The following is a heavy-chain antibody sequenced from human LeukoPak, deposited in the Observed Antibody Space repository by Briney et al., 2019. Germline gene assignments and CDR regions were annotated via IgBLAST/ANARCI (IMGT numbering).Heavy chain of an antibody. V-gene: IGHV4-39*01. CDR3: ASKNTSCGVVVFDY. J-gene: IGHJ4*02. Sequence: SETLSLTCTVSGGSISSSSYYWGWIRQPPGKGLEWIGRIYYSGSTYYNPFLESRVTLSVNTSQNQFSLQMSPVTDPDTAWLYRASKNTSCGVVVFDYWDQGTLVTVSS. D-gene: IGHD3-3*01. CDR2: IYYSGST. CDR1: GGSISSSSYY.